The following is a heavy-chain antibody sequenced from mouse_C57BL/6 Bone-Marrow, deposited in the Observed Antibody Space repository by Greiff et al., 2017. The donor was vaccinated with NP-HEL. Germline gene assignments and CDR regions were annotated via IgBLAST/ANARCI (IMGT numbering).Heavy chain of an antibody. CDR2: INPSNGGT. V-gene: IGHV1-53*01. J-gene: IGHJ2*01. D-gene: IGHD1-1*01. CDR3: AKWVGDYGSSYFDY. CDR1: GYTFTSYW. Sequence: QVQLQQPGTELVKPGASVKLSCKASGYTFTSYWMHWVKQRPGQGLEWIGNINPSNGGTNYNEKFKSKATLTVDTSSSTAYMQLSSLTSDDSAVYYCAKWVGDYGSSYFDYWGQGTTLTVSS.